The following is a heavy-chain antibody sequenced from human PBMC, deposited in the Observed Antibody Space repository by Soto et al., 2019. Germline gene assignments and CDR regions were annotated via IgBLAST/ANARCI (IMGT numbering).Heavy chain of an antibody. Sequence: QVQLVQSGAEVKKPGSSVKVSCKASAGTFSIYTISWVRQAPGQGLEWMGRIIPSLGIANYAQKFQGRVTITADKSTSTAYMQMSSLRSEDTAVYYCASLLWPDYWGQGTLGTVSS. CDR3: ASLLWPDY. CDR1: AGTFSIYT. J-gene: IGHJ4*02. D-gene: IGHD1-26*01. V-gene: IGHV1-69*02. CDR2: IIPSLGIA.